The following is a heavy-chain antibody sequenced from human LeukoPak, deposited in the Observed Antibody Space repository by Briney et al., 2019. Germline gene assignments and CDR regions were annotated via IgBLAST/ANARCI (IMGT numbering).Heavy chain of an antibody. D-gene: IGHD3-9*01. CDR1: GGSISSNSYY. J-gene: IGHJ3*02. CDR3: ARDLLNYDILTGYYHDAFDI. Sequence: SETLSLTCTVSGGSISSNSYYWGWIRQPPGKGLEWIGTIFHSGSTDYNPSLKSRVTISLDTSKNQFSLKLSSVTAADAAVYYCARDLLNYDILTGYYHDAFDIWGQGTMVTVSS. V-gene: IGHV4-39*02. CDR2: IFHSGST.